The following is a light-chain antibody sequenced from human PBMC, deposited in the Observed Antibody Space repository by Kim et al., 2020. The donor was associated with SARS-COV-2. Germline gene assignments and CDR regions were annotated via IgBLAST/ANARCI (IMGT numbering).Light chain of an antibody. CDR1: QSVTSSD. V-gene: IGKV3-20*01. Sequence: LAPGERATLSCRASQSVTSSDLAWYQQRPGQAPRRLIYGASSRATGIPDRFSGSGSGTDFTLTISRLEPEDFAVYYCQQYGSSPRTFGQGTKLEI. CDR3: QQYGSSPRT. J-gene: IGKJ2*01. CDR2: GAS.